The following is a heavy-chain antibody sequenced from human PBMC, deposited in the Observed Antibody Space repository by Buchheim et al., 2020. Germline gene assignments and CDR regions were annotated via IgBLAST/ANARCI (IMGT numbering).Heavy chain of an antibody. V-gene: IGHV3-23*04. D-gene: IGHD5-24*01. J-gene: IGHJ4*02. Sequence: EVQLVESGGGLVQPGGSLRLSCVASGFTFSSYAMNWVRQAPGKGLEWVSVIRGSDGGTYYAGSVKGRFTISRVKSNNPLYLQMNSLRAEDTAVYYCAKGYRDGYNPFDYWGRGTL. CDR3: AKGYRDGYNPFDY. CDR2: IRGSDGGT. CDR1: GFTFSSYA.